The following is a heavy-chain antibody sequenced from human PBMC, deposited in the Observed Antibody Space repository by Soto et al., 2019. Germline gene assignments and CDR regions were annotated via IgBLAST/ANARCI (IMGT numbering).Heavy chain of an antibody. D-gene: IGHD2-8*01. V-gene: IGHV3-23*01. CDR3: AKARGAMIYAISVYGMDV. CDR2: IRGSADST. Sequence: EVQLLESGGGFIHPGGSLRLSCAASGFSFSSFAMNWVRQAPGKGLEWVSIIRGSADSTFYADSVQGRFTISRDNSKTTLYLQINSQRAEDTAVYECAKARGAMIYAISVYGMDVWGKGTTVTVSS. J-gene: IGHJ6*04. CDR1: GFSFSSFA.